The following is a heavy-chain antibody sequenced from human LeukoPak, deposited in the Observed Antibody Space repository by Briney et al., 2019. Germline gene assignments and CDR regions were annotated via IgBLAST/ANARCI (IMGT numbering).Heavy chain of an antibody. V-gene: IGHV4-59*01. J-gene: IGHJ4*02. CDR1: GGSMSRYY. CDR3: ARSSTGSYFDY. CDR2: MYYSGST. Sequence: PSETVSLTCSVSGGSMSRYYWSWIRQPPGKGLEWIGYMYYSGSTKYNPSLKSRVTISVDTSKNQFSLKLSSVTAADMAVYYCARSSTGSYFDYWGQGTLVTVSS. D-gene: IGHD3-3*02.